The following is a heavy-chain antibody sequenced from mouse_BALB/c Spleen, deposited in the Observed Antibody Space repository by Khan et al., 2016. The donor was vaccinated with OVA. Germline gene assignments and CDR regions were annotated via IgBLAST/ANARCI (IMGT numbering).Heavy chain of an antibody. CDR3: VRGSGNSRFAY. CDR1: GYTFTDFA. D-gene: IGHD1-3*01. J-gene: IGHJ3*01. V-gene: IGHV1S137*01. Sequence: QVQLKESGAELVRPGVSVKISCKGSGYTFTDFAIHWVKQSHAKSLEWIGVISTYYGDADYNQKFKGKATMTVDKSSRTAFVELARLTPEDSANYYCVRGSGNSRFAYWGQGTLVTVSA. CDR2: ISTYYGDA.